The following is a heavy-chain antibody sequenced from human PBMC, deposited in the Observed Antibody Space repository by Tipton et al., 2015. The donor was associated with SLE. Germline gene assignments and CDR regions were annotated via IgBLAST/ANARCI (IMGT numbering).Heavy chain of an antibody. Sequence: TLSLTCAVYGGSISTSSSYYWTWIRQPPGKGLEWIGYIYYSGSTDYNPSLKSRVTISVDTSKNQFSLKLSSVTAADTAVYYCARSGSYSFWYFDLWGRGTLVTVSS. CDR3: ARSGSYSFWYFDL. V-gene: IGHV4-61*01. CDR1: GGSISTSSSYY. D-gene: IGHD1-26*01. J-gene: IGHJ2*01. CDR2: IYYSGST.